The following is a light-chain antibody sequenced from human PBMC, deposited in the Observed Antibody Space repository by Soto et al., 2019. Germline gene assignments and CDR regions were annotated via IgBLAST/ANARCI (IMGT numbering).Light chain of an antibody. CDR2: AAS. V-gene: IGKV1-39*01. CDR3: QQYKNWPWT. J-gene: IGKJ1*01. CDR1: HYITSS. Sequence: DIQMTQSPSSLSASVGDRVTITCRASHYITSSLNWYQQKPGKAPNLLIYAASSLQSGVPSRFSGGASGTDFTLTITSLQPEDSAIYYCQQYKNWPWTFGQGSKVEI.